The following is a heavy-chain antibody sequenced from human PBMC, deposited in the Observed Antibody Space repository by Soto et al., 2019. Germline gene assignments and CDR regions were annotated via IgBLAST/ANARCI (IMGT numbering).Heavy chain of an antibody. V-gene: IGHV1-69*06. CDR3: ARDKSQALWFGEFHYYYYGMDV. D-gene: IGHD3-10*01. Sequence: GASVKVSCKASGGTFSSYAISWVRQAPGQGLEWMGGIIPIFGTANYAQKFQGRVTITADKSTSTAYMELSSLRSEDTAVYYCARDKSQALWFGEFHYYYYGMDVWGQGTTVTVSS. CDR2: IIPIFGTA. J-gene: IGHJ6*02. CDR1: GGTFSSYA.